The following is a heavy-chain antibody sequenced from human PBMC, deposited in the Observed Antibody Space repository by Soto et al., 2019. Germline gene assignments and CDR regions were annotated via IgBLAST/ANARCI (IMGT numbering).Heavy chain of an antibody. D-gene: IGHD3-9*01. Sequence: PGGSLRLSCSASGFTFSSYDVHWVRQAPGKGLEFVAGISPNGGITHYADSVKGRSTISRDNSKNTLYLQMSSLRPDDTAVYYCVKLTDYWGQGTMGTSPQ. J-gene: IGHJ4*02. CDR2: ISPNGGIT. CDR3: VKLTDY. V-gene: IGHV3-64D*06. CDR1: GFTFSSYD.